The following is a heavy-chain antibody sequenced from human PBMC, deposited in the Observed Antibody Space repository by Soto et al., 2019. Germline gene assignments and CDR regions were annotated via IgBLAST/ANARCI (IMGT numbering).Heavy chain of an antibody. D-gene: IGHD2-15*01. CDR2: IRSKTNNYAT. CDR3: TRHAGGQVEHSFYYYFMDV. CDR1: GFPLSDSA. Sequence: EVQLVESGGGLVQPGGSLKLACLASGFPLSDSAIHWVRKASGKGLEWVGRIRSKTNNYATTYGAPVRGRFTLPREDSKNTADLQMNNLESDDAAVYYCTRHAGGQVEHSFYYYFMDVLGKGTTVSV. J-gene: IGHJ6*03. V-gene: IGHV3-73*01.